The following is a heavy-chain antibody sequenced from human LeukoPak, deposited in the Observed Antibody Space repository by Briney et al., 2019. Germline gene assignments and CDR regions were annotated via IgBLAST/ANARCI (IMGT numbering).Heavy chain of an antibody. Sequence: GGFLRLSCVASGFIFSNYWMHWVRQIPGKGLVWVARINSDGTSTTYADSVKGRFTIFRDNAKDTLYLQMSGLRAEDTAIYHCVRDYGGYWGHGTLVTVSS. CDR3: VRDYGGY. J-gene: IGHJ4*01. CDR1: GFIFSNYW. V-gene: IGHV3-74*03. CDR2: INSDGTST. D-gene: IGHD4-23*01.